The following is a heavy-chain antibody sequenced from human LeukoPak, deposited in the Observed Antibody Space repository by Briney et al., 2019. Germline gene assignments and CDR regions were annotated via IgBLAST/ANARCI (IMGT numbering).Heavy chain of an antibody. V-gene: IGHV3-48*03. CDR2: ISSSGSTI. CDR3: ARNVYNFDY. Sequence: GGSLRLSCAASRFTFHSYEMNWVRQAPGKGLEWVSYISSSGSTIYYADSVQGRFTISRDNAQNSLYLQMSSLRAEDTAVYYCARNVYNFDYWGQGTLVTVSS. CDR1: RFTFHSYE. J-gene: IGHJ4*02. D-gene: IGHD3-10*02.